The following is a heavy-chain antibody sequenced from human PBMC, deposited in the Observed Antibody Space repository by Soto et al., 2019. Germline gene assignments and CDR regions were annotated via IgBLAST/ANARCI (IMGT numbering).Heavy chain of an antibody. J-gene: IGHJ4*02. CDR2: INHSGST. Sequence: SETLSLTCAVYGGSFIGYYLTWIRQPPGTGLEWIGEINHSGSTNYNPSLKSRVTISVDTSKNQFSLKLTSVTAADTAVYYCARDKITGLFDYWGQGTLVTVS. CDR1: GGSFIGYY. V-gene: IGHV4-34*01. CDR3: ARDKITGLFDY. D-gene: IGHD2-8*02.